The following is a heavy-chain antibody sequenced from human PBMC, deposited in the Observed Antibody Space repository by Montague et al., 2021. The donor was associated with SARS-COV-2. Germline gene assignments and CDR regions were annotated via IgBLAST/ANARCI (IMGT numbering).Heavy chain of an antibody. V-gene: IGHV4-59*01. Sequence: SETLSLTCNVSGGSISSYYWSWIRQPPGRGPQWIGYVYYTGTTNYNPSLKSRVTISVDKSKNQFSLTLNSVTVADTAVYYCARDFSDGYTPYFDFWGQGTLVTVSS. CDR3: ARDFSDGYTPYFDF. J-gene: IGHJ4*02. CDR2: VYYTGTT. CDR1: GGSISSYY. D-gene: IGHD5-18*01.